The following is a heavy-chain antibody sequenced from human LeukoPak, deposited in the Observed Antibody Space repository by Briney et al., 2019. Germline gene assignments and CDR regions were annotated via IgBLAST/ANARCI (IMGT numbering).Heavy chain of an antibody. CDR1: GGSISSSSYY. Sequence: PSETLSLTCTVSGGSISSSSYYWGWIRQPPGEGLEWIGSIYYSGNTYYNASLKSQVSISIDTSKNQFSLRLTSVTAADTAVYYCARQTGSGLFILPGGQGTLVTVSS. J-gene: IGHJ4*02. V-gene: IGHV4-39*01. CDR2: IYYSGNT. D-gene: IGHD3/OR15-3a*01. CDR3: ARQTGSGLFILP.